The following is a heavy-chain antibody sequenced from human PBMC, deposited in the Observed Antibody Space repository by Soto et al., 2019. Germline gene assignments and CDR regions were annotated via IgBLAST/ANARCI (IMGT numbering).Heavy chain of an antibody. V-gene: IGHV1-18*01. J-gene: IGHJ6*01. CDR1: GYTFPSYG. D-gene: IGHD2-15*01. CDR2: ISAYNGNT. CDR3: AGVYVCCKGSGDTRGGNGV. Sequence: ASVKVSCKASGYTFPSYGISWVRQPPVQRLEWMGWISAYNGNTNYAQKLQGRVTMTTDTSTSTPYMELRSLRSDDTAVYDCAGVYVCCKGSGDTRGGNGVWGQGTTVTGSS.